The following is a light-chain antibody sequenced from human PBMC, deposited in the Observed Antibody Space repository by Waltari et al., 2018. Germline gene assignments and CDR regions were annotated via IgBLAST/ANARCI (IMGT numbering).Light chain of an antibody. Sequence: DIQMTQFPSTLSASVGDRVTITCRASQDIITWLAWYQQKPGKAPKLLIFKASSLESGVPSRFSGSGSGTEFTLIISSLQPDDFATYYCQQYNSYSTTFGGGTKVEVK. V-gene: IGKV1-5*03. CDR2: KAS. CDR1: QDIITW. J-gene: IGKJ4*01. CDR3: QQYNSYSTT.